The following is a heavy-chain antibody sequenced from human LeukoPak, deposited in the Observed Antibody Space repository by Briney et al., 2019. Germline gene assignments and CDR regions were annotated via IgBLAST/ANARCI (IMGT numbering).Heavy chain of an antibody. CDR1: GFTFGNYE. CDR2: ISSSGSTI. CDR3: AQIYTYGSSQFDY. V-gene: IGHV3-48*03. D-gene: IGHD5-18*01. Sequence: GGSLRLSCAASGFTFGNYEMNWVRQAPGKGLEWVSYISSSGSTIYYADSVKGRFTISRDNAKNSLYLQMNSLRAEDTAVYYCAQIYTYGSSQFDYWGKGTLVTVSS. J-gene: IGHJ4*02.